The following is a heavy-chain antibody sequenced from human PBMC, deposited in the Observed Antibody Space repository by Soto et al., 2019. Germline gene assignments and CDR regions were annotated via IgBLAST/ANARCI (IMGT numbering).Heavy chain of an antibody. Sequence: QVQLVQSGAEVKKPGSSVKVSCKASGGTFSSYAISWVRQAPGQGLEWMGGIIPIFGTANYAQKFQGSVTITEDDSTSTDYMELSSLRAEDTAVYYCARGAITAAYLDYWGQGTLVTVSS. CDR3: ARGAITAAYLDY. CDR1: GGTFSSYA. D-gene: IGHD1-26*01. CDR2: IIPIFGTA. V-gene: IGHV1-69*12. J-gene: IGHJ4*02.